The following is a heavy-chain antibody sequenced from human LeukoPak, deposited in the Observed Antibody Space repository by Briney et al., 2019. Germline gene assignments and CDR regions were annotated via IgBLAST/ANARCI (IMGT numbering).Heavy chain of an antibody. J-gene: IGHJ4*02. CDR2: IYPGDSDT. D-gene: IGHD3-3*01. Sequence: AGESLKISCKGSGYSFISYWIGWVRQMPGKGLEWMGIIYPGDSDTRYSPSFQGQVTISADKSISTAYLQWSSLKASDAAMYYCARSYDFWSGYPLDYFDYWGQGTLVTVSS. V-gene: IGHV5-51*01. CDR3: ARSYDFWSGYPLDYFDY. CDR1: GYSFISYW.